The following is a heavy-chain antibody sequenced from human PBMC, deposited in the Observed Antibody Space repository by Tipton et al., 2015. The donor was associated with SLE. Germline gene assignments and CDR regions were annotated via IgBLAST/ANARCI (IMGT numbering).Heavy chain of an antibody. V-gene: IGHV4-59*01. J-gene: IGHJ3*02. CDR3: ARDPYLGAFDI. Sequence: TLSLTCTVSGGSISSYYWSWIRQPPGRGLEWIGYIYYSGSTNYNPSLKSRVTISVDTSKNQFSLKLSSVTAADTVVYYCARDPYLGAFDIWGQGTMVTVSS. CDR1: GGSISSYY. CDR2: IYYSGST. D-gene: IGHD2-8*01.